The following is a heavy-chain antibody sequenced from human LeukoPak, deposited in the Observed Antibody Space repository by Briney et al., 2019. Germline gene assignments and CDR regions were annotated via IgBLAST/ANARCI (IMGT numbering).Heavy chain of an antibody. CDR1: GLIFSDFW. CDR2: LNQDGSVR. D-gene: IGHD3-22*01. Sequence: PGGSLRLSCAASGLIFSDFWMSWVRQTPGKGLEWVANLNQDGSVREYLDSVKGRFTISRDNSKNTLYVQVNSLGAEDTAAYYCAKGSYYDSSGSFYFDYWGQGTLVTVSS. CDR3: AKGSYYDSSGSFYFDY. J-gene: IGHJ4*02. V-gene: IGHV3-7*03.